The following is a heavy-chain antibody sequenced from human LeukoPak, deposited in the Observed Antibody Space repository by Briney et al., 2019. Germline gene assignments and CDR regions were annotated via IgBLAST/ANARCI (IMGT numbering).Heavy chain of an antibody. CDR2: INPNSGGT. CDR3: ARDYYGSGSYYQLGY. J-gene: IGHJ4*02. Sequence: EASVKVSCKASGYTFTGYYMHWVRQAPGQGLEWMGWINPNSGGTKYAQKFQGRVTMTRDASITTVYMELSSLRSDDTAVYYCARDYYGSGSYYQLGYWGQGTLVADSS. V-gene: IGHV1-2*02. CDR1: GYTFTGYY. D-gene: IGHD3-10*01.